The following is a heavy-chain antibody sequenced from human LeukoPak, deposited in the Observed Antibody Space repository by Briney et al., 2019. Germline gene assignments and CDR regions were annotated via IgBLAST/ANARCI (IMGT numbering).Heavy chain of an antibody. D-gene: IGHD4-23*01. Sequence: SETLSLTCVAYGGSFSGYFWSWIRQPPGKGLEWIGEINPSGGTGNNPSLRSRVTISKDTSKNQLSLKLTSVTAADTALYYCARHADGGKKAFDMWGQGTMVTVSS. V-gene: IGHV4-34*01. CDR3: ARHADGGKKAFDM. CDR2: INPSGGT. J-gene: IGHJ3*02. CDR1: GGSFSGYF.